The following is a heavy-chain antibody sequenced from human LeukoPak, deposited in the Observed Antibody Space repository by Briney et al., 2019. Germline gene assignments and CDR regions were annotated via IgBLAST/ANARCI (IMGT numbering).Heavy chain of an antibody. CDR3: ARVRVGAYDFEY. CDR2: ISSSSSYI. D-gene: IGHD3-10*01. CDR1: GFTFSSYS. Sequence: MSGGSLRLSCAASGFTFSSYSMNWVRQAPGKGLEWVSSISSSSSYIYYADSVKGRFTISRDNAKNTLYLQMNSLRAEDTAVYYCARVRVGAYDFEYWGQGTLVTVSS. J-gene: IGHJ4*02. V-gene: IGHV3-21*01.